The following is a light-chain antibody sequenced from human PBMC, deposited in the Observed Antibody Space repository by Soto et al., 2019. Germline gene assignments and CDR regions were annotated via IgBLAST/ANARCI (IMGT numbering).Light chain of an antibody. V-gene: IGLV4-69*01. CDR1: SGHSSYA. CDR3: QTWGTGIHV. CDR2: LNNDGSH. J-gene: IGLJ1*01. Sequence: QPVLTQSPSASASLGASVKLTCTLSSGHSSYAIAWHQQQPEKGPRYLMKLNNDGSHSKGDGIPDRFSGSSSGAERYLIISSLQSEDEADYYCQTWGTGIHVFGTGTKVTVL.